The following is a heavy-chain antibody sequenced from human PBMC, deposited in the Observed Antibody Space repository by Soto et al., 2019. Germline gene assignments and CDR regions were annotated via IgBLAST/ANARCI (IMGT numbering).Heavy chain of an antibody. CDR2: ISYSGST. J-gene: IGHJ4*02. CDR1: GCSISSYY. V-gene: IGHV4-59*01. CDR3: ARGRGDTAMAWYY. Sequence: SETLSLTCTVSGCSISSYYWIWIRQSPGKGLEWIGYISYSGSTKYNPSLKSRVTISVDTSKNQFSLKLSSVTAADTAVYYCARGRGDTAMAWYYWGQGTLVTVS. D-gene: IGHD5-18*01.